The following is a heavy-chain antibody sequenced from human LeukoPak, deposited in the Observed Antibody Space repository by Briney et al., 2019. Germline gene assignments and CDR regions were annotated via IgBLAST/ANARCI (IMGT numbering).Heavy chain of an antibody. D-gene: IGHD6-13*01. CDR1: GGTFSSYA. CDR2: IIPIFGTA. Sequence: SVKVSCKASGGTFSSYAISWVRQAPGQGLEWMGGIIPIFGTANYAQKFQGRVTITTDESTSTAYMELSSLRSGDTAVYYCARDRYSSSWYDYWGQGTLVTVSS. CDR3: ARDRYSSSWYDY. V-gene: IGHV1-69*05. J-gene: IGHJ4*02.